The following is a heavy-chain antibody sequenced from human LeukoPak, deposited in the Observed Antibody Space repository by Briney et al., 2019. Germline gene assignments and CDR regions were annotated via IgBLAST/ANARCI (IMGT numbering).Heavy chain of an antibody. CDR2: INPNSGGT. CDR3: AREIVGATGFDY. Sequence: GASVKVSCKASGGTFSSYAISWVRQAPGQGLEWMGWINPNSGGTNYAQKFQGRVTMTRDTSISTAYMELSRLRSDDTAVYYCAREIVGATGFDYWGQGTLVTVSS. CDR1: GGTFSSYA. D-gene: IGHD1-26*01. J-gene: IGHJ4*02. V-gene: IGHV1-2*02.